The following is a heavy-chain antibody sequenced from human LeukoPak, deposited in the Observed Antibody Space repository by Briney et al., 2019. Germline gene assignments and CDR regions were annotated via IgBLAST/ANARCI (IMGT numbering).Heavy chain of an antibody. CDR1: GFTFSSYS. J-gene: IGHJ4*02. Sequence: PGGSLRLSCAASGFTFSSYSMNWVRQAPGKGLEWVSSISSSSSYIYYADSVKGRFTISRDNAKNSLYLQMNSLRAEDTAVYYCAKLPYYDILTGYYFDYWGQGTLVTVSS. D-gene: IGHD3-9*01. V-gene: IGHV3-21*04. CDR3: AKLPYYDILTGYYFDY. CDR2: ISSSSSYI.